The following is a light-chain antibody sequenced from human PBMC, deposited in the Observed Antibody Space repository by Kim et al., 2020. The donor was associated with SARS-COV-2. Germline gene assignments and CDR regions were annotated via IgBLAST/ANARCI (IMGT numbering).Light chain of an antibody. V-gene: IGKV1-27*01. CDR3: HKYGGALWT. CDR1: QGIGDY. J-gene: IGKJ1*01. Sequence: DIQVTQSPSSLSASVGDRVTITCRTTQGIGDYLAWYQHKPGKAHKLLIFAASSLRSGVPSRFSGSGSGTDFTLTISGLQPEDVATYYCHKYGGALWTFGQGTKVDIK. CDR2: AAS.